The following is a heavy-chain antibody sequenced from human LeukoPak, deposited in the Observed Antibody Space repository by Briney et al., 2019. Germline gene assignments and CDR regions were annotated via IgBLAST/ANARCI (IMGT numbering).Heavy chain of an antibody. CDR1: GFTFSSYG. CDR2: IRYDGSNK. J-gene: IGHJ4*02. V-gene: IGHV3-30*02. D-gene: IGHD3-22*01. Sequence: GGSLRLSCAASGFTFSSYGMHWVRQAPGKGLEWVAFIRYDGSNKYYADSVKGRFTISRENSKNTLYLQMNSPRAEDTAVYYCAKEGDSSGYYYFDYWGQGTLVTVSS. CDR3: AKEGDSSGYYYFDY.